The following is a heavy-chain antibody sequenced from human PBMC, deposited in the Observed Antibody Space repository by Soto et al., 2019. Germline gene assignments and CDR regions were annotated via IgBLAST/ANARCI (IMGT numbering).Heavy chain of an antibody. CDR1: GGSITNDY. CDR3: VRPGYGDHFDS. V-gene: IGHV4-59*08. D-gene: IGHD4-17*01. CDR2: VYNSGGSS. Sequence: PSETLSLTCTVSGGSITNDYWSWIRQPPGKGLEWIGFVYNSGGSSQYNPSLKSRVTISVDTSKNQFSLQLYSVTAADTAVYWCVRPGYGDHFDSSGQATLVTVSS. J-gene: IGHJ4*02.